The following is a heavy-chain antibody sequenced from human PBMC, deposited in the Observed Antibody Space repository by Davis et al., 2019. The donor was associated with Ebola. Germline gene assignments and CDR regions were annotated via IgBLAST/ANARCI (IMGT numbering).Heavy chain of an antibody. J-gene: IGHJ4*02. CDR3: AKDRANYYDSIGYFDY. Sequence: GGSLRLSCAASGFTFSSYGMHWVRQAPGKGLEWVAVISYDGSNKYYADSVKGRFTISRDNSKNTLYLQMNSLRAEDTAVYYCAKDRANYYDSIGYFDYWGQGTLVTVSS. CDR2: ISYDGSNK. D-gene: IGHD3-22*01. CDR1: GFTFSSYG. V-gene: IGHV3-30*18.